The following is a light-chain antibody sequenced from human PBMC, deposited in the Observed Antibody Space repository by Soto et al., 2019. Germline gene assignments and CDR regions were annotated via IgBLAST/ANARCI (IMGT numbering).Light chain of an antibody. CDR1: SSNIGNNY. CDR3: GTWDSSLSAGL. V-gene: IGLV1-51*01. J-gene: IGLJ3*02. Sequence: QSVLTQPPSVSAAPGQKVTISCSGSSSNIGNNYVSWYQQLPGTAPKLLIFDNNKRPSGIPDRFSGSKSGTSATLGITGLQTGDEGDYYCGTWDSSLSAGLFGGGTQLTVL. CDR2: DNN.